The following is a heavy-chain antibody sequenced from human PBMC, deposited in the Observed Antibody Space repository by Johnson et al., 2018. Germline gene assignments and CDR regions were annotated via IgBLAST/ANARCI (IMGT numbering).Heavy chain of an antibody. V-gene: IGHV3-30*03. J-gene: IGHJ6*02. Sequence: QVQLQESGGGVVQPGRSLRLSCAASGFTFSGSAMHWVRQAPGKGLEWVAVISYDGSNKYYEDSVKGRFTISRDNSKNTLYLQMNSRRSEDTAVYYCERGDWNDGSYYYSPMDVGGQGTTVIFSS. CDR2: ISYDGSNK. CDR3: ERGDWNDGSYYYSPMDV. D-gene: IGHD1-1*01. CDR1: GFTFSGSA.